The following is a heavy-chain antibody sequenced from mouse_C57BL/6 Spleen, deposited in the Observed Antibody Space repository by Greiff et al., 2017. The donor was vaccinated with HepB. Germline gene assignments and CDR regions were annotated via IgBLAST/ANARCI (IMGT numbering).Heavy chain of an antibody. D-gene: IGHD3-2*02. CDR2: IHPNSGST. Sequence: QVHVKQSGAELVKPGASVKLSCKASGYTFTSYWMHWVKQRPGQGLEWIGMIHPNSGSTNYNEKFKSKATLTVDKSSSTAYMQLSSLTSEDSAVYYCARGLRLLYAMDYWGQGTSVTVSS. CDR3: ARGLRLLYAMDY. V-gene: IGHV1-64*01. J-gene: IGHJ4*01. CDR1: GYTFTSYW.